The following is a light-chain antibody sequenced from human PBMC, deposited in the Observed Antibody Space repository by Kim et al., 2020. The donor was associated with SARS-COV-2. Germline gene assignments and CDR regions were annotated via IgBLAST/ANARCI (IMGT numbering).Light chain of an antibody. CDR1: QDIGIH. CDR3: QQYHTLFT. Sequence: SASVGDRVSSTCQASQDIGIHLNWYQQKPGKAPNLLIYDASNLQTGVPSRFSGSGSGTHFTLTITSLQPEDIATYYCQQYHTLFTFAQGTRLEIK. V-gene: IGKV1-33*01. J-gene: IGKJ5*01. CDR2: DAS.